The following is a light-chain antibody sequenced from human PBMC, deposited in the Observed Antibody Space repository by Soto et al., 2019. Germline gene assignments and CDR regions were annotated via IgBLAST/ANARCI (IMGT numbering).Light chain of an antibody. CDR3: QQYNGYWT. V-gene: IGKV1-5*03. J-gene: IGKJ1*01. Sequence: DIQMTQSPSTLSASVGDRVTITCRASQSISDSLAWYQQKPGKAPKLLIYEASSLKSGVPSRFSGSRSGTEYPLTISSLQPDDFETYYCQQYNGYWTFGQGTKVEIK. CDR2: EAS. CDR1: QSISDS.